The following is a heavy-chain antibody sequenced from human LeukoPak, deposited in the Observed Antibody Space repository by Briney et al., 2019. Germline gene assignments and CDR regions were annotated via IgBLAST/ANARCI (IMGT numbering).Heavy chain of an antibody. Sequence: SETLSLTCAVYGGSFSGYHWTWIRQSPGKGLEWIGEINHSGSTYHNPSLKSRVTISVDTSKNQFSLKLSSVTAADTAVYYCATTTIRLGYWGQGTLVTVSS. CDR3: ATTTIRLGY. CDR1: GGSFSGYH. CDR2: INHSGST. J-gene: IGHJ4*02. D-gene: IGHD1-26*01. V-gene: IGHV4-34*01.